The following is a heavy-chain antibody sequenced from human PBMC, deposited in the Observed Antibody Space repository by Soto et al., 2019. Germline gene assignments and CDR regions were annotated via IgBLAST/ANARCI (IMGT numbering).Heavy chain of an antibody. D-gene: IGHD3-10*01. CDR2: IYWNDEK. J-gene: IGHJ5*02. V-gene: IGHV2-5*01. Sequence: QITLKESGPTLVTPTQTLTLTCTFSGFSLTTTGLGVAWIRQPPGKALEWLALIYWNDEKRYRPSLRSRLTITKDTSKNQVFLTVTDMDPVDTATYYWAHEGFGSDNWFDAWGQGTLVIVSS. CDR1: GFSLTTTGLG. CDR3: AHEGFGSDNWFDA.